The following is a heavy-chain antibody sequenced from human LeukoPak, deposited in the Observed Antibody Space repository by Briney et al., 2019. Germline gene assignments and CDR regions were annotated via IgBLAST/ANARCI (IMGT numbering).Heavy chain of an antibody. Sequence: GSLRLSCAASGFTLSSYWMHWVRQAPGKGLVWVSRINSDGSNTAYADSVKGRFTISRDNAKNTLYLQMNSLRAEDTAVYYCAKDQDYGDIWGQGTMVTVSS. D-gene: IGHD4-17*01. CDR1: GFTLSSYW. V-gene: IGHV3-74*01. CDR3: AKDQDYGDI. CDR2: INSDGSNT. J-gene: IGHJ3*02.